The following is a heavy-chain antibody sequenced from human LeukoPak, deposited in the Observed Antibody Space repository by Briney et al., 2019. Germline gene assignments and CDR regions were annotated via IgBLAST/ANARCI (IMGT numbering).Heavy chain of an antibody. CDR1: GGSIDSYY. J-gene: IGHJ4*02. V-gene: IGHV4-59*01. D-gene: IGHD4-17*01. CDR3: ARGYGETSTR. CDR2: IYYTGST. Sequence: SETLSLTCTVSGGSIDSYYSSWVRQPPGKGLEWIGYIYYTGSTEYHPSLKSRVTISLDTSKNQFSLKLTSVTAADTAVYYCARGYGETSTRWGQGTLVTVSS.